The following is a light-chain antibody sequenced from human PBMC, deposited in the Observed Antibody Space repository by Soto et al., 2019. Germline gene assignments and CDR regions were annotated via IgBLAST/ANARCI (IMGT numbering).Light chain of an antibody. CDR2: DAS. CDR3: QQRTNWLT. Sequence: EIVLTQSPATLSLSPGERVTLSCRASQTVSTYLAWYQQKPGQAPRLLIYDASDRATGIPARFSGSGSGTDFTLTISSLEPEDFALYYCQQRTNWLTFGPGTKVDIK. CDR1: QTVSTY. J-gene: IGKJ3*01. V-gene: IGKV3-11*01.